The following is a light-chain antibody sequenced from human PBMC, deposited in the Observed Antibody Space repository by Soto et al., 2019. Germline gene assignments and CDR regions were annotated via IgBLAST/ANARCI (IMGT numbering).Light chain of an antibody. Sequence: QSVLTHPPSVSAAPGQKVTISCSGSSSNIGNNYVSWYQQLPGTAPKVLIFDNDKRPSGIADRFSGSKSGTSATLGITGLQTGDEADYYCGAWDSSLSAGVFGTGTKLTVL. J-gene: IGLJ1*01. CDR3: GAWDSSLSAGV. CDR2: DND. V-gene: IGLV1-51*01. CDR1: SSNIGNNY.